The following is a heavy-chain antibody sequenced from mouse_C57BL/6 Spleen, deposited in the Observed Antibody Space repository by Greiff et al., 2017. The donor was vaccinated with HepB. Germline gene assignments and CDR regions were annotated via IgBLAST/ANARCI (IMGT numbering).Heavy chain of an antibody. CDR1: GYAFSSSW. Sequence: VKLMESGPELVKPGASVKISCKASGYAFSSSWMNWVKQRPGKGLEWIGRIYPGDGDTNYNGKFKGKATLTADKSSSTAYMQLSSLTSEDSAVYFCAGGSSFAYWGQGTLVTVSS. CDR3: AGGSSFAY. CDR2: IYPGDGDT. J-gene: IGHJ3*01. V-gene: IGHV1-82*01. D-gene: IGHD1-3*01.